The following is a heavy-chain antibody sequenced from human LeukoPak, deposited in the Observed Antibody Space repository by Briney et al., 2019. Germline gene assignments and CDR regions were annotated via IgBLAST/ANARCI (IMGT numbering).Heavy chain of an antibody. D-gene: IGHD5-24*01. CDR1: GFSFSSHS. Sequence: GGSLRLSCAASGFSFSSHSMGWVRQASGKGLECVATIGLDGAQKDFVDSVKGRFTLSRDNAKNSLFLEMNRLRVEDTAVYYCARWRGLQSEFDCWGQGTLVTVSS. CDR3: ARWRGLQSEFDC. J-gene: IGHJ4*02. V-gene: IGHV3-7*01. CDR2: IGLDGAQK.